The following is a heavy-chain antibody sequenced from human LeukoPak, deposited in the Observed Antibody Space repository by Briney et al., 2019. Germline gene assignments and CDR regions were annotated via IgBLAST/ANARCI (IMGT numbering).Heavy chain of an antibody. CDR3: ARQLGRDLNWFDP. J-gene: IGHJ5*02. V-gene: IGHV4-59*05. CDR1: GGSISSYY. D-gene: IGHD1-26*01. Sequence: KPSETLSLTCTVSGGSISSYYWSWIRQPPGKGLEWIGSIYYSGSTYYNPSLKSRVTISVDTSKNQFSLKLSSVTAADTAVYYCARQLGRDLNWFDPWGQGTLVTVSS. CDR2: IYYSGST.